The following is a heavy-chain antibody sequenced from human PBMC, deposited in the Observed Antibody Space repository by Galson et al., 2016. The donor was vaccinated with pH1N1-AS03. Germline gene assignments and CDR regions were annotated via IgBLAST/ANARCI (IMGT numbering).Heavy chain of an antibody. Sequence: CAISGDSVSSNSVAWNWIRQSPSRGLEWLGRTYYRSKWFNEYPASVKSRITINSDTSKNQFSLQLNSVTPEDTAVYYCAREGAPSEGSSWYSAEYWGQGALVTVSS. CDR2: TYYRSKWFN. CDR3: AREGAPSEGSSWYSAEY. D-gene: IGHD6-13*01. V-gene: IGHV6-1*01. J-gene: IGHJ4*02. CDR1: GDSVSSNSVA.